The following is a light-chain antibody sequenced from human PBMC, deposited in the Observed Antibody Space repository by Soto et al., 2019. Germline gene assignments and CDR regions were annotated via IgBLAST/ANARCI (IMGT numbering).Light chain of an antibody. J-gene: IGKJ4*01. V-gene: IGKV3-20*01. CDR1: QSVSGTY. CDR2: GAS. Sequence: EIVLTQSPGSLSLSPGEGATLSCRASQSVSGTYLAWYQQKPGQAPRLLIYGASNRATGIPDRFSGSGSGTDFPLTINRLEPEDVAVYYCQQFGRSPAFGGGTKVEIK. CDR3: QQFGRSPA.